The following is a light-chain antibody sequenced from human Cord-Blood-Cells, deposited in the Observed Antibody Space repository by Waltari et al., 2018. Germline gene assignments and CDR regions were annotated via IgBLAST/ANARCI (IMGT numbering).Light chain of an antibody. CDR2: DVS. CDR1: SSDVGGYNY. CDR3: SSYTSSSTA. V-gene: IGLV2-14*01. Sequence: QSALTQPASVSGSPGQSITISCTGTSSDVGGYNYVSWYQQHPGKAPKLMIYDVSKRPSGVSHRFSGSKSGNTASLTISGLQAEDEADYYCSSYTSSSTAFGGGTKLTVL. J-gene: IGLJ2*01.